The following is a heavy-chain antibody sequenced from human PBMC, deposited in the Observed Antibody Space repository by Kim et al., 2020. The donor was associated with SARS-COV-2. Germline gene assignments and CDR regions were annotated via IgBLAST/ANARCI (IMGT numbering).Heavy chain of an antibody. Sequence: NPSLRSRVTISVEPSKNQSSLKVSSVTAADTAVYYCARGASGYSLDFDFWGQGALVTVSS. J-gene: IGHJ4*02. CDR3: ARGASGYSLDFDF. V-gene: IGHV4-4*09. D-gene: IGHD5-12*01.